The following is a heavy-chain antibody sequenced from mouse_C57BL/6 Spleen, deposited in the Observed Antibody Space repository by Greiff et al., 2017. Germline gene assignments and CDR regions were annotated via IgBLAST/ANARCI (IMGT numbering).Heavy chain of an antibody. CDR2: INPYNGGT. Sequence: VQLQQSGPVLVEPGASVKMSCKASGYTFTDYYMNWVKQSHGKSLEWIGVINPYNGGTSYNQKFKGKATLTVDKSSSTAYMELNSLTSEDSAVYYCARRAGNYFDYWGQGTTLTVSS. D-gene: IGHD3-3*01. CDR3: ARRAGNYFDY. J-gene: IGHJ2*01. V-gene: IGHV1-19*01. CDR1: GYTFTDYY.